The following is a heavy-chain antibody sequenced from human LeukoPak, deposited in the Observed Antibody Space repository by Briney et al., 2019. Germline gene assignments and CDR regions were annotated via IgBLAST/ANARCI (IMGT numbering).Heavy chain of an antibody. D-gene: IGHD3-22*01. CDR3: ARETDYYDSSGYYLDY. CDR2: ISFDGSDE. Sequence: GRSLRLSCAASGFTFSSYAMYWVRQAPGKGLEWVAVISFDGSDEYYADSVKGRFTISRDNAKNSLYLQMNSLRAEDTAVYYCARETDYYDSSGYYLDYWGQGTLVTVSS. J-gene: IGHJ4*02. CDR1: GFTFSSYA. V-gene: IGHV3-30*07.